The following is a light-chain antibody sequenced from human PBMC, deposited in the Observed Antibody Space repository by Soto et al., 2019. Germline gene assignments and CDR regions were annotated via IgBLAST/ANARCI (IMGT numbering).Light chain of an antibody. V-gene: IGKV3-20*01. CDR3: QQYGGSPYT. CDR2: GAS. CDR1: QSVSGSY. J-gene: IGKJ2*01. Sequence: EIVLTQSPGTLSLSPGERATLSCRASQSVSGSYLAWYQQKPGQAPRLLIYGASSRATGIPDRVSGSGSGTDFTLTISRLEPEDFSVFYCQQYGGSPYTFGQGTKLEIK.